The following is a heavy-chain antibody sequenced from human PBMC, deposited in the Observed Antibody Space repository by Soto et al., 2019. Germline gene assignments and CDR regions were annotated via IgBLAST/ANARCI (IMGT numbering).Heavy chain of an antibody. Sequence: ESGGGLVQPGGSLRLSCAASGFTFSSYEMNWVRQAPGKGLEWVSYISSSGSTIYYADSVKGRFTISRDNAKNSLYLQMNSLRAEDTAVYYCARDAPYSSGWYYFDYWGQGTLVTVSS. CDR3: ARDAPYSSGWYYFDY. J-gene: IGHJ4*02. D-gene: IGHD6-19*01. V-gene: IGHV3-48*03. CDR1: GFTFSSYE. CDR2: ISSSGSTI.